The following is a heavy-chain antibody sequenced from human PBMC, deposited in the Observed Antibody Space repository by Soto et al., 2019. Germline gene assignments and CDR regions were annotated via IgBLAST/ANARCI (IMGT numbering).Heavy chain of an antibody. J-gene: IGHJ4*02. CDR2: IGIAGER. Sequence: PGGSLRLSCAASGFTFTNYDMRWVRHGSGKPLEWVSGIGIAGERFYPNSVKGRFSISRENAKTSLFLQMNSLRAADTAVYYWVRAASPGYYGYWGQGILVTAPS. CDR1: GFTFTNYD. CDR3: VRAASPGYYGY. V-gene: IGHV3-13*01.